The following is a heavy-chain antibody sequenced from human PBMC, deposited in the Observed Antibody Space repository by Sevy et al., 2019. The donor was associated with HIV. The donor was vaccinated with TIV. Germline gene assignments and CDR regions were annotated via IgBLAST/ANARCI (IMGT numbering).Heavy chain of an antibody. V-gene: IGHV4-39*01. Sequence: SETLSLTCTVSGGSISSSSYYWGWIRQPPGKGLEWIGSIYYSGSTCYNPSLKSRVTISVDTSKNQFSLKLSSVTAADTAVYYCARCRVWGSYRGLFDYWGQGTLVTVSS. J-gene: IGHJ4*02. D-gene: IGHD3-16*02. CDR1: GGSISSSSYY. CDR3: ARCRVWGSYRGLFDY. CDR2: IYYSGST.